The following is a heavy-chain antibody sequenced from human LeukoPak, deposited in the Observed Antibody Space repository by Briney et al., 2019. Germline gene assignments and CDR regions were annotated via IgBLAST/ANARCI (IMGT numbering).Heavy chain of an antibody. CDR1: GFTFSSYS. CDR2: ISSSSSYI. J-gene: IGHJ4*02. D-gene: IGHD2-2*01. CDR3: AADSNPGCSSTSCYGRL. V-gene: IGHV3-21*01. Sequence: SGGSLRLSCAASGFTFSSYSMNWVRQAPGKGLEWVSSISSSSSYIYYADSVKGRFTISRDNAKSSLYLQMNSLRAQDTAVYYCAADSNPGCSSTSCYGRLWGQGTLVTVSS.